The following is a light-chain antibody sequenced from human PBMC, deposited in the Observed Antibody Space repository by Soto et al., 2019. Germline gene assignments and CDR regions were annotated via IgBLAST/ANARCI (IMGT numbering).Light chain of an antibody. CDR1: QSISTY. V-gene: IGKV1-39*01. Sequence: DIQMTQSPSSLSASVGDRVTITCRTSQSISTYLNWYQQKPGKAPKLLIYAASSLQSVVPSRFSGSGSGTDFTLTINSLQPEDFATYYCQQSYSTPPTFGQGTRLEIK. CDR3: QQSYSTPPT. CDR2: AAS. J-gene: IGKJ5*01.